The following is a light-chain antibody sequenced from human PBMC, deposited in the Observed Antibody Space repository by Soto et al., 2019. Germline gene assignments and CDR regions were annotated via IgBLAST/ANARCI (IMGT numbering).Light chain of an antibody. CDR2: DAS. V-gene: IGKV1-5*01. CDR3: QQYGSSPET. CDR1: QSISSS. Sequence: DIEMSQAPATLYASVGERGSITGRASQSISSSLAWYQQKPGKAPKLLIYDASSLESGVPSRFSGSGSGTDFTLTVSRLEPEDFAVYYCQQYGSSPETFGQGTKVDIK. J-gene: IGKJ1*01.